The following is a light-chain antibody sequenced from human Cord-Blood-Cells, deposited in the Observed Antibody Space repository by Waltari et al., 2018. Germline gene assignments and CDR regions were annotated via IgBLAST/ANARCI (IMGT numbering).Light chain of an antibody. CDR2: AAS. CDR1: QGISSY. CDR3: RQLYT. V-gene: IGKV1-9*01. J-gene: IGKJ2*01. Sequence: IQLTQSPSSLSASVGDRVTITCRASQGISSYLAWYQQKPGKAPKLLIYAASTLQSGVPCRVTGSESGTDFTLTISGLQPEDFATQYCRQLYTFGQGTKVEIK.